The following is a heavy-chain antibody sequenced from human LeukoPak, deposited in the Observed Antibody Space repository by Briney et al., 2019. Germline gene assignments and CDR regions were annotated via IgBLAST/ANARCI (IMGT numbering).Heavy chain of an antibody. CDR2: IIPIFGTA. Sequence: ASVKVSCKASGYTFTSYGISWVRQAPGQGLEWMGGIIPIFGTANYAQKFQGRVTITADESTSTAYMELSSLRSEDTAVYYCARGPPTYYYDSSGYYELDYWGQGTLVTVSS. CDR1: GYTFTSYG. CDR3: ARGPPTYYYDSSGYYELDY. D-gene: IGHD3-22*01. J-gene: IGHJ4*02. V-gene: IGHV1-69*13.